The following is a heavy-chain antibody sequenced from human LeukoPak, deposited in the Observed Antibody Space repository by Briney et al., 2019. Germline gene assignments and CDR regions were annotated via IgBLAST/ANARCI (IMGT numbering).Heavy chain of an antibody. V-gene: IGHV3-74*01. Sequence: GGSLRLSCAASGFTFSRFWFHWVRQVPGKGLVWVSRINPDASVTTYADSVKGRFTISRDNTKNTLYLQMNSLTVEDTALYYCANDMTGFYDHWGQGTLVTVSS. D-gene: IGHD3-9*01. CDR1: GFTFSRFW. J-gene: IGHJ4*02. CDR3: ANDMTGFYDH. CDR2: INPDASVT.